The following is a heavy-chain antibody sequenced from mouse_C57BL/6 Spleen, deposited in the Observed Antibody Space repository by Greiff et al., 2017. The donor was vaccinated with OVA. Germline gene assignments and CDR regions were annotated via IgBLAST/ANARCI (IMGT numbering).Heavy chain of an antibody. V-gene: IGHV5-4*03. CDR3: ARSLYDGYSHFED. J-gene: IGHJ2*01. Sequence: EVKLVESGGGLVKPGGSLKLSCAASGFTFSSYAMSWVRQTPEKRLEWVATISDGGSYTYYPDNVKGRFTISRDNAKNNLYLQMSHLKSEDTAMYYCARSLYDGYSHFEDWGKGTTLTVSS. CDR1: GFTFSSYA. D-gene: IGHD2-3*01. CDR2: ISDGGSYT.